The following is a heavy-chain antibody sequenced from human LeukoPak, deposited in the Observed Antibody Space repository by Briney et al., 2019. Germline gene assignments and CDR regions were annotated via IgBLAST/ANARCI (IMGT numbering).Heavy chain of an antibody. J-gene: IGHJ4*02. Sequence: PSETLSLTCTVAGGSISSYYWSWIRQPPGRGLEWIGYIYYTGSTDYNPSLKSRVTTSVDTSKNQFSLKLSSVAAADTDVYYCAKLGADSSAWYGFDYWGQGTLVTVSS. D-gene: IGHD6-19*01. V-gene: IGHV4-59*08. CDR1: GGSISSYY. CDR2: IYYTGST. CDR3: AKLGADSSAWYGFDY.